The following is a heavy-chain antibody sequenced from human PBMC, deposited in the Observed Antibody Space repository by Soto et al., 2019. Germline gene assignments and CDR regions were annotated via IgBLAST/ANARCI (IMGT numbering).Heavy chain of an antibody. V-gene: IGHV3-74*01. J-gene: IGHJ4*02. CDR1: GFTFSMYW. CDR2: INDDVIST. Sequence: GGSLRLSCAASGFTFSMYWMHWVRQVPGKGPEWVSRINDDVISTNYADSVKGRFTISRDNAKNTLYLQMNALRVEDTGVYYCTRGHRTTPTGTGGFWGQGAVVTFSS. D-gene: IGHD1-1*01. CDR3: TRGHRTTPTGTGGF.